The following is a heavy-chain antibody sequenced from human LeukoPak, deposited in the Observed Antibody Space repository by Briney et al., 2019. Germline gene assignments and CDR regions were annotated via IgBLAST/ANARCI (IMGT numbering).Heavy chain of an antibody. J-gene: IGHJ4*02. V-gene: IGHV4-39*01. CDR3: ARHGEMAVITHIDY. CDR2: IYYTGST. D-gene: IGHD5-24*01. CDR1: GVSISSTTYY. Sequence: SETLSLTCSVSGVSISSTTYYWAWIRQPPGKGLEWIGTIYYTGSTYYNPSLKSRVTISVDTSKNQFSLKLISVTAADTAVYYCARHGEMAVITHIDYWGQGTLVTVSS.